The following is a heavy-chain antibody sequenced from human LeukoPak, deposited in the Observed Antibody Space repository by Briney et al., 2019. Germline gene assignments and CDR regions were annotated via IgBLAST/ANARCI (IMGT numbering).Heavy chain of an antibody. CDR2: ISGSGGST. CDR1: GFTFSSYA. Sequence: PGGSLRLSCAASGFTFSSYAMSWVRQAPGKGLEWVSAISGSGGSTYYADSVKGRFTISRDNSKNTLYLQMNSLRAEDTAVYYCAKLLGTNIAVAGTNFDYWGQGTLVTVSS. CDR3: AKLLGTNIAVAGTNFDY. D-gene: IGHD6-19*01. J-gene: IGHJ4*02. V-gene: IGHV3-23*01.